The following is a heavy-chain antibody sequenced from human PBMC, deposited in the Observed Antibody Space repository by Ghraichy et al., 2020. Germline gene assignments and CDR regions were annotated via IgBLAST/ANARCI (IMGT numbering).Heavy chain of an antibody. V-gene: IGHV4-39*01. D-gene: IGHD2-15*01. CDR2: IYYSGTT. CDR1: GGSISRSSYY. CDR3: TSRVGWPADYFHL. Sequence: SETLSLTCTVSGGSISRSSYYWGWVRQPPRKGLEWIGSIYYSGTTYYNPSLKSRATISIDTSKNQLSLNLNSVTAADTAVYYCTSRVGWPADYFHLWGQGTLVTVSS. J-gene: IGHJ1*01.